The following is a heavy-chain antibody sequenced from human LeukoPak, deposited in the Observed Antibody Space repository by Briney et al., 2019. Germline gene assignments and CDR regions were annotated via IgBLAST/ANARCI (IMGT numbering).Heavy chain of an antibody. CDR3: ARTKKGSSWYQLGYYFDY. CDR2: INHSGST. J-gene: IGHJ4*02. V-gene: IGHV4-34*01. D-gene: IGHD6-13*01. Sequence: SETLSLTCTVSGGSISSYYWSWIRQPPGKGLEWIGEINHSGSTNYNPSLKSRVTISVDTSKNQFSLKLSSVTAADTAVYYCARTKKGSSWYQLGYYFDYWGQGTLVTVSS. CDR1: GGSISSYY.